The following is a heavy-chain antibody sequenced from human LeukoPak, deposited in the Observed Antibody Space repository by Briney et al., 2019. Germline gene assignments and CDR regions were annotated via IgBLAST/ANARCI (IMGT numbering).Heavy chain of an antibody. J-gene: IGHJ4*02. CDR2: IYSGGST. Sequence: PGGSLRLSCAAPGFTVRGTNMSWARQAPGKGLEWVSVIYSGGSTYYADSVKGRFTISRDNSTNTLYLQMNSLRAEDTAVYYCAREGQNDYWGQGTLVTVSS. CDR3: AREGQNDY. CDR1: GFTVRGTN. V-gene: IGHV3-66*01.